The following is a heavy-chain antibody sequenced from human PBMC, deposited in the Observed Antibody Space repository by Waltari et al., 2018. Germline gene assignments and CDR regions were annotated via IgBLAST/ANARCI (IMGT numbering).Heavy chain of an antibody. CDR3: AKGMSSSSNYFDY. J-gene: IGHJ4*02. CDR1: GFTFSSYP. CDR2: IYNDGGST. V-gene: IGHV3-23*03. D-gene: IGHD6-6*01. Sequence: EVQLLESGGGLVQPGGSLSLSCAASGFTFSSYPSSWVRQAPGKGLEWVSIIYNDGGSTFYADSVKGRFTISRDNSKSTLFLQMNSLRAEDTAVYYCAKGMSSSSNYFDYWGQGTLVTVSS.